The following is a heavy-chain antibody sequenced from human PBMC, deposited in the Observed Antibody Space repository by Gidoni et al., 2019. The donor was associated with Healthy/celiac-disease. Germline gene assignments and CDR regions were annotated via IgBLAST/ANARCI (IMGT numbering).Heavy chain of an antibody. CDR1: GFPFSSYD. CDR2: IGTAGDT. V-gene: IGHV3-13*01. J-gene: IGHJ3*02. Sequence: ELPLVESGGGLVQPGGSLRLSCAASGFPFSSYDMHWVRQAPGKGLEWVSAIGTAGDTYYPGAVKGRFTISRENAKNSLYLQMNSLRAGDTAVYYCARWKDIDYGGKGAFDIWGQGTMVTVSS. CDR3: ARWKDIDYGGKGAFDI. D-gene: IGHD4-17*01.